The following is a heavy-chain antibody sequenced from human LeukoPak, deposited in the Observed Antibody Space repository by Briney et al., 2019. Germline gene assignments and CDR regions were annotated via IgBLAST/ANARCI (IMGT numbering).Heavy chain of an antibody. Sequence: PGGSLRLSCAASGFTFSSYSMNWVRQAPGKGLEWVSYISGSSSTIYYADSVKGRFTISRDNAKNSLYLQMNSLRAEDTAVYYCATVYYDFLSGYPHDAFDIWGQGTMVTVSS. V-gene: IGHV3-48*01. CDR2: ISGSSSTI. CDR3: ATVYYDFLSGYPHDAFDI. D-gene: IGHD3-3*01. J-gene: IGHJ3*02. CDR1: GFTFSSYS.